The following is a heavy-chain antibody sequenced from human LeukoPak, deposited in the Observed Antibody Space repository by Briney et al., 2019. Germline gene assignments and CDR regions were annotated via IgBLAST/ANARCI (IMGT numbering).Heavy chain of an antibody. Sequence: SETLSLTCAVYGGSFSGYYWGWIRQPPGKGLEWIGEINHSGSTNYNPSLKSRVTISVDTSKNQFSLKLSSVTAADTAVYYCARGLGITIFGVVTHPFDYWGQGTLVTVSS. CDR1: GGSFSGYY. CDR2: INHSGST. J-gene: IGHJ4*02. CDR3: ARGLGITIFGVVTHPFDY. D-gene: IGHD3-3*01. V-gene: IGHV4-34*01.